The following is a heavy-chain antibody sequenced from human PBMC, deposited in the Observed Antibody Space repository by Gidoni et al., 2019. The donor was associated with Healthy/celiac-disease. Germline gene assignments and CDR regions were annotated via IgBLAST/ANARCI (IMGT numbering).Heavy chain of an antibody. CDR2: ISNSGSTI. CDR3: ARNLHEYCTDGSCYGFDY. Sequence: QVQLVESGGDLVKPGGSLRLSCAASGFIFSDYYMSWIRQAPGKGLEWLSYISNSGSTIYYADSVKGRFTISRDNAKNSLYLQMNTLRAEDTAVYYCARNLHEYCTDGSCYGFDYWGQGSLVTVSS. V-gene: IGHV3-11*01. D-gene: IGHD2-15*01. CDR1: GFIFSDYY. J-gene: IGHJ4*02.